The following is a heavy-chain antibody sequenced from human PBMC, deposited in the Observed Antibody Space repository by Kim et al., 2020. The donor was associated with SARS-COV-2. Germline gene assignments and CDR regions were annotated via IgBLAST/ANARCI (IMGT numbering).Heavy chain of an antibody. CDR2: IYYSGST. Sequence: SETLSLTCTVSGGSISSYYWSWIRQPPGKGLEWIGYIYYSGSTNYNPSLKSRVTISVDTSKNQFSLKLSSVTAADTAVYYCARRTGSNYANYYYYYYMDVWGKGTTVTVSS. V-gene: IGHV4-59*08. CDR1: GGSISSYY. D-gene: IGHD4-4*01. CDR3: ARRTGSNYANYYYYYYMDV. J-gene: IGHJ6*03.